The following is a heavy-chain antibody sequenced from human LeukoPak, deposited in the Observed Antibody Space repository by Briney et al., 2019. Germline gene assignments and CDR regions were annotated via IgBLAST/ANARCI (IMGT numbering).Heavy chain of an antibody. Sequence: SETLSLTCTVSDYSISNGYYWGWIRQPPGKGLEWIGNIYHSGSTYYNPSLKSRVTISVDTSKNHFSRKLSSVTAADTAMYYCARVDFMAVYYFDYWGQGTLVTVSS. D-gene: IGHD3/OR15-3a*01. CDR2: IYHSGST. CDR1: DYSISNGYY. V-gene: IGHV4-38-2*02. J-gene: IGHJ4*02. CDR3: ARVDFMAVYYFDY.